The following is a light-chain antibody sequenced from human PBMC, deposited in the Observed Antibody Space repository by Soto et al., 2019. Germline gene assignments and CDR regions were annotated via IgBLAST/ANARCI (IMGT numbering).Light chain of an antibody. Sequence: DIVMTQSPDSLAVSLGERATINCKSSQSVLYSSNNKNYLAWYQQKPGQPPKLLISWASTRESGVPDRFSGSGSGTDFTLTISGLQAEDVAVYYCQQYYNITWTFGQGTKVEIK. CDR3: QQYYNITWT. CDR2: WAS. CDR1: QSVLYSSNNKNY. J-gene: IGKJ1*01. V-gene: IGKV4-1*01.